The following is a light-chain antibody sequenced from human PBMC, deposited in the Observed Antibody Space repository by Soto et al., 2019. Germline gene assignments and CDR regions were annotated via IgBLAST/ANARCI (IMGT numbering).Light chain of an antibody. CDR2: EVN. CDR3: TSDAGYNTPVV. CDR1: SSDVGSYNY. Sequence: QSVLTQPPSASGSPGQSVTISCTGTSSDVGSYNYVSWYQQHPDKAPKLMIHEVNKRPSGVPDRFAGSKAGNTASLTASGLQEEDEADYYRTSDAGYNTPVVFGGGTKVTVL. V-gene: IGLV2-8*01. J-gene: IGLJ2*01.